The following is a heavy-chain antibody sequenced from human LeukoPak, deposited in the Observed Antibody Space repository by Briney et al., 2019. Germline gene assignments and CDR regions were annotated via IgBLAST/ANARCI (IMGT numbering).Heavy chain of an antibody. CDR1: GFTFGNYA. V-gene: IGHV3-23*01. J-gene: IGHJ3*02. Sequence: PGGSLRPSCAASGFTFGNYAMNWVRQAPGKGLEWVSSISGSGGTTYYADSVKGRFTISRDNSKNTLSLQMNSLRVEDTALYYCAKASTIITYRVGYDAFDIWGQGTMVTVSS. D-gene: IGHD4-11*01. CDR3: AKASTIITYRVGYDAFDI. CDR2: ISGSGGTT.